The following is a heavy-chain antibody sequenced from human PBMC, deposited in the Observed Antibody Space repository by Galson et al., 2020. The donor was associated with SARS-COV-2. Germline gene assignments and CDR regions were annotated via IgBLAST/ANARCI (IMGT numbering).Heavy chain of an antibody. CDR3: ARGTDITMVRGGRDYYYYGMDV. D-gene: IGHD3-10*01. CDR2: IGTAGDT. Sequence: GESLKISCAASGFTFSSYDMHWVRQARGKGLEWVSAIGTAGDTYYPGSVKGRFTISRENAKNSLYLQINSLRAGDTAVYYCARGTDITMVRGGRDYYYYGMDVWGQGTTVTVSS. V-gene: IGHV3-13*01. J-gene: IGHJ6*02. CDR1: GFTFSSYD.